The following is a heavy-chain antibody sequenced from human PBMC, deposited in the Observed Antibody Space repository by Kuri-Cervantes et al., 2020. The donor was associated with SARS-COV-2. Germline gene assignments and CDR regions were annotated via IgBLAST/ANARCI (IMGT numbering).Heavy chain of an antibody. CDR1: GGSFSGYY. D-gene: IGHD5-18*01. J-gene: IGHJ6*04. Sequence: SETLSLTCAVYGGSFSGYYWSWIRQPPGKGLEWIGKINHSGSTNYNPSLKSRVTISVDTSKNQFSLKLSSVTAADTAVYYCARGRRGYSYLAADVWGKGTTVTVSS. CDR3: ARGRRGYSYLAADV. V-gene: IGHV4-34*01. CDR2: INHSGST.